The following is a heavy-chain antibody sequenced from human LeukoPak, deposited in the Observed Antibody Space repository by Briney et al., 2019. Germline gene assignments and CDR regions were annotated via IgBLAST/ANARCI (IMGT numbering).Heavy chain of an antibody. CDR2: IIPIFGTA. Sequence: SVKVSRKASGGTFSSYAISWVRQAPGQGLEWMGGIIPIFGTANYAQKFQGRVTITTDESTSTAYMELSSLRSEDTAVYYCANNLVSVGYYYYYMDVWGKGTTVTVSS. D-gene: IGHD4-23*01. V-gene: IGHV1-69*05. CDR1: GGTFSSYA. J-gene: IGHJ6*03. CDR3: ANNLVSVGYYYYYMDV.